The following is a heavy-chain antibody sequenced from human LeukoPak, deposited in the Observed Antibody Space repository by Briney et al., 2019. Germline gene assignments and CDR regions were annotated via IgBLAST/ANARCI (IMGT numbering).Heavy chain of an antibody. CDR2: IHYSGDI. CDR3: ARDPGKYCSSTSCYAGGAFDI. J-gene: IGHJ3*02. CDR1: GASISTSY. Sequence: PSETLSLTCTVSGASISTSYWYWIRQPPGKGLEWIGYIHYSGDINYNPSLKSRVTISVDTSKNQFSLKLSSVTAADTAVYYCARDPGKYCSSTSCYAGGAFDIWGQGTMVTVSS. V-gene: IGHV4-59*12. D-gene: IGHD2-2*01.